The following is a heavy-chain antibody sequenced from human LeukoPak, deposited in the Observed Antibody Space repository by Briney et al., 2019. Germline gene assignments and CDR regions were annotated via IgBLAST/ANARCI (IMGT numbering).Heavy chain of an antibody. CDR2: IYPADSHT. Sequence: GESLKIPCKGSGYNFPNYWIAWVRQMPGKGLEWMGVIYPADSHTAYSPSFQGQVTLSVDKSISTAYLQWSSLKASDAAMYYCARGSPDYYYQFLDVWGKGTTVTVSS. CDR3: ARGSPDYYYQFLDV. J-gene: IGHJ6*03. V-gene: IGHV5-51*01. CDR1: GYNFPNYW.